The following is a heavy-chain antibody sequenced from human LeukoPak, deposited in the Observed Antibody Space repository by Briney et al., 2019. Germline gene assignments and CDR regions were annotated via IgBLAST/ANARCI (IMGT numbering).Heavy chain of an antibody. V-gene: IGHV3-48*01. J-gene: IGHJ3*02. CDR2: ISSSSSTI. Sequence: PGGSLRLSCAASGFTFSSYSMNWVRQAPGKGLEWVSYISSSSSTIYYADSVKGRFTISRDNAKNSLYLQMNSLRAEDTAVYYCAREGAGEAFDIWGQGTMVTVSS. D-gene: IGHD7-27*01. CDR3: AREGAGEAFDI. CDR1: GFTFSSYS.